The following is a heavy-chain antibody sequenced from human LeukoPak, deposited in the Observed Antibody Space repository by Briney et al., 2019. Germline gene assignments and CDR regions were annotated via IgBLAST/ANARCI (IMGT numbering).Heavy chain of an antibody. D-gene: IGHD5-18*01. CDR1: GFTVSSNY. CDR2: IYSGGST. Sequence: GGSLRLSCAASGFTVSSNYMSWVRQAPGKGLEWVSVIYSGGSTYYADSVKGRFIISRDNSKNTLYLQMNSLRVEDTAFYYCARDLAYSRLDYWGQGMLVTVSS. CDR3: ARDLAYSRLDY. V-gene: IGHV3-53*01. J-gene: IGHJ4*02.